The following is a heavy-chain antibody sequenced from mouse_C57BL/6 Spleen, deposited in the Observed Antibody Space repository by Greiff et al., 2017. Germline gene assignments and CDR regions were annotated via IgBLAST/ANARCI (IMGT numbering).Heavy chain of an antibody. D-gene: IGHD4-1*01. CDR1: GYTFTSYG. J-gene: IGHJ1*03. Sequence: VHLVESGAELARPGASVKLSCKASGYTFTSYGISWVKQRTGQGLEWIGEIYPRSGNTYYNEKFKGKATLTADKSSSTAYMELRSLTSEDSAVYFCARSAGTGYFDVWGTGTTVTVSS. V-gene: IGHV1-81*01. CDR3: ARSAGTGYFDV. CDR2: IYPRSGNT.